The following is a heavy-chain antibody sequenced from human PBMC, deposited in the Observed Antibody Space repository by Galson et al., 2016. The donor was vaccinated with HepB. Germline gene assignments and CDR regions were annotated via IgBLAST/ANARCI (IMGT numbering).Heavy chain of an antibody. J-gene: IGHJ3*02. CDR2: ISHDGSNK. CDR3: ARRKVSRVRGINLRYGRAFDI. D-gene: IGHD3-10*01. V-gene: IGHV3-30*04. Sequence: SLRLSCAASGFIFTEYAIHWIRRAPGKGLEWVTVISHDGSNKYYADSVKGRITMSRDNSKNTMFLQINSLRSDDTAVYYCARRKVSRVRGINLRYGRAFDIWGQGTMVSVSS. CDR1: GFIFTEYA.